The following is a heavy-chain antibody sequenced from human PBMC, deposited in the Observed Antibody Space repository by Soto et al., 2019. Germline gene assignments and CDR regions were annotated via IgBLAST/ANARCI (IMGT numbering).Heavy chain of an antibody. CDR1: GFTFSSYA. D-gene: IGHD5-12*01. CDR2: ISYDGSNK. CDR3: ARDQRRWLQFGFIDY. V-gene: IGHV3-30-3*01. Sequence: QVQLVESGGGVVQPGRSLRLSCAASGFTFSSYAMHWVRQAPGKGLEWVAVISYDGSNKYYADSVKGRFTISRDNSKNTLYLQMNSVRAEDTAVYYCARDQRRWLQFGFIDYWGQGTLVTVSS. J-gene: IGHJ4*02.